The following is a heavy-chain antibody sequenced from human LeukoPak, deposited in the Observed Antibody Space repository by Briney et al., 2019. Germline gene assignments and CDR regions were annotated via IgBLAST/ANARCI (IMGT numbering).Heavy chain of an antibody. CDR1: GFTFSSHW. V-gene: IGHV3-7*04. Sequence: PGGSLRLSCAASGFTFSSHWMSWVRQAPGKGLEWVADTKQDGSEKYYVDSVKGRFTISRDNAKKSLYLQMNSLRVEDTAVYYCARGGPRSGWTFDFWGQGTLVTVSS. J-gene: IGHJ4*01. CDR2: TKQDGSEK. D-gene: IGHD6-19*01. CDR3: ARGGPRSGWTFDF.